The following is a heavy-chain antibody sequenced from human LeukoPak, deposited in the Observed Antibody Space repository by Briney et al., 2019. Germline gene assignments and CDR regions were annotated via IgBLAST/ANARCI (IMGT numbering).Heavy chain of an antibody. CDR1: GGSISSYY. Sequence: SSETLSLTCTVSGGSISSYYWSWIRQPAGKGLEWIGRIYTSGSTNYNPSLKSRVTMSVDTSKNQFSLKLSSVTAADTAVYYCASVSAGSIVVVTAQYYYYYMDVWGKGTTVTVSS. V-gene: IGHV4-4*07. D-gene: IGHD2-21*02. CDR2: IYTSGST. J-gene: IGHJ6*03. CDR3: ASVSAGSIVVVTAQYYYYYMDV.